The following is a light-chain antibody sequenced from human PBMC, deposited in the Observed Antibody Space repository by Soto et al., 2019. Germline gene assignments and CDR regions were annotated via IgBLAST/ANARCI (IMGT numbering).Light chain of an antibody. CDR1: QSISIW. J-gene: IGKJ2*01. V-gene: IGKV1-5*01. Sequence: DIQMTQSPSTLSASVGDRVTITCRASQSISIWLAWYQQKPGKAPNLLIYDASSLESGVPSRFSGRGSGTEFTLTISILQPDDFATYYCQQYNTYSTFGQGTKLEIK. CDR2: DAS. CDR3: QQYNTYST.